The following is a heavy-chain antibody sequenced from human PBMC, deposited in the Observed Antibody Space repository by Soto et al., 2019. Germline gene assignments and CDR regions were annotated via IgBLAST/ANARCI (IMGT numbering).Heavy chain of an antibody. D-gene: IGHD3-16*01. CDR1: GYTFTNYY. V-gene: IGHV1-46*01. CDR3: ATGGPDLSTIGSCDY. CDR2: IHYSGATP. Sequence: QVQLVQSGAEVKRPGASVKVSCKASGYTFTNYYMHWVRQAPGQGLEWMGVIHYSGATPTYAQKFQGRVTMDRETSTSTVYVELRSLTSEDTAVYYCATGGPDLSTIGSCDYWGQGTLVTVSS. J-gene: IGHJ4*02.